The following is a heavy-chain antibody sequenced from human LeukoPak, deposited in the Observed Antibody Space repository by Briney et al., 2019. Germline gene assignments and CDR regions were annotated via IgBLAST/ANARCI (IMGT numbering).Heavy chain of an antibody. CDR1: GYTFIRYY. CDR2: INPNSGGT. Sequence: GASVKVSCKASGYTFIRYYMHGVRQAPGQGREWMGGINPNSGGTNYAQDFHGRVSMARDTYISTAYMELSRLRSDDTAVYYSARAGDRGNLAWGQGTLVTVSS. D-gene: IGHD1-26*01. V-gene: IGHV1-2*02. J-gene: IGHJ5*02. CDR3: ARAGDRGNLA.